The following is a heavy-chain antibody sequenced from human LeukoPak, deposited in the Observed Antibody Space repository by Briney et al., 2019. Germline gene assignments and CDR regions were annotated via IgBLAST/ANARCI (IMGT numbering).Heavy chain of an antibody. D-gene: IGHD4-17*01. J-gene: IGHJ5*02. V-gene: IGHV4-59*02. CDR3: ARGGGTTGWFDP. CDR1: GGSVSSSY. Sequence: PSETLSLTCTVSGGSVSSSYWSWLRQPPGKGLEWIGCLYYSGSTNYNPSLKSRVTISVDTSKNQFSLNLSSVTAADTAMYFCARGGGTTGWFDPWGQGTLVTVSS. CDR2: LYYSGST.